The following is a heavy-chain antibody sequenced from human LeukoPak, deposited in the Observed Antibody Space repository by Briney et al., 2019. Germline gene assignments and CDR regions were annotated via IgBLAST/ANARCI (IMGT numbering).Heavy chain of an antibody. CDR1: GDSISNTLYY. V-gene: IGHV4-39*01. D-gene: IGHD3-9*01. CDR3: ARLRKGRYFDYFFDY. Sequence: PSETLSLTCTVSGDSISNTLYYWGWIRQFPGKGLEWIGNIYYSGSTYYNPSLKSRVAMSADTSKNQFSLKLHSVTAADTAVYYCARLRKGRYFDYFFDYWGQGTLVTVSS. CDR2: IYYSGST. J-gene: IGHJ4*02.